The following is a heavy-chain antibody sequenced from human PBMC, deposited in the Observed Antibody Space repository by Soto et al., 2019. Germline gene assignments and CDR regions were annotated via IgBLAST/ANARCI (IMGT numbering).Heavy chain of an antibody. D-gene: IGHD2-21*02. CDR3: ARGKGHIVVVTATRFDY. CDR1: GGSFSGYY. V-gene: IGHV4-34*01. CDR2: INHSGST. J-gene: IGHJ4*02. Sequence: QVQLQQWGAGLLKPSETLSLTCAVYGGSFSGYYWSWIRQPPGKGLEWIGEINHSGSTNYNPSLNSRVTTSVXXSXNXXSLKLSSVTAADTAVYYCARGKGHIVVVTATRFDYWGQGTLVTVSS.